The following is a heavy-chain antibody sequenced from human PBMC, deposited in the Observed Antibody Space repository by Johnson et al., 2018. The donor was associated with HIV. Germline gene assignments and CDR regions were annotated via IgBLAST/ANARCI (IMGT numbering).Heavy chain of an antibody. CDR1: GFTFDDYA. V-gene: IGHV3-9*01. Sequence: VQLVESGGGVVQPGRSLRLSCAASGFTFDDYAMHWVRQAPGKGLEWVSGISWNSGSIGYADSVKGRFTISRDNARNSLHLQMNSLRVDDTAVYYCARDPANTGDTTWGAFDIWGQGTMVTVSS. CDR2: ISWNSGSI. J-gene: IGHJ3*02. D-gene: IGHD1-26*01. CDR3: ARDPANTGDTTWGAFDI.